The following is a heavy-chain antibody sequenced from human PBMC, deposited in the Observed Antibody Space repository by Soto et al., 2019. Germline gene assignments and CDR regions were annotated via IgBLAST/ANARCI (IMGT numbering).Heavy chain of an antibody. J-gene: IGHJ3*02. Sequence: QVQLVESGGGVILPGGSLRLSCAASGFTFSSYAMHWVRQAPGTGPEWVAATSSDGTDNVYADSVSGRFTISRDNSKNTLYLQMNSLRSEDAAVYYCARTYECAKSDCYRAFDIWGQGTIVTVSS. V-gene: IGHV3-30*04. CDR2: TSSDGTDN. CDR1: GFTFSSYA. CDR3: ARTYECAKSDCYRAFDI. D-gene: IGHD2-21*02.